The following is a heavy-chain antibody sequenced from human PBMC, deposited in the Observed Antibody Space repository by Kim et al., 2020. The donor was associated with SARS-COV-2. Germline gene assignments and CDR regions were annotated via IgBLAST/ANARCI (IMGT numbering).Heavy chain of an antibody. CDR1: GYTFTSYA. V-gene: IGHV1-3*01. CDR2: INAGNGNT. D-gene: IGHD3-22*01. CDR3: ARGRVVAINWFDP. Sequence: ASVKVSCKASGYTFTSYAMHWVRQAPGQRLEWMGWINAGNGNTKYSQKFQGRVTITRDTSASTAYMELSSLRSEDTAVYYCARGRVVAINWFDPWGQGTLVTVSS. J-gene: IGHJ5*02.